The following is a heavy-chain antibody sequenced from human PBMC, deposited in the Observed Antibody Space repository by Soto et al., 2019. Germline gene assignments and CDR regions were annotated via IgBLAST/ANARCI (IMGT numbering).Heavy chain of an antibody. V-gene: IGHV4-31*03. CDR2: VFHTGRT. D-gene: IGHD4-17*01. J-gene: IGHJ4*01. Sequence: QVLLQESGPGLLKPSQTLSLTCTVSGESLSGGVDYWSWIRQSSGGGLEWIGYVFHTGRTSYNPSLKSRVTISADTSKNQFSLRLTSLTAADTAVYYCAKTTAGRGYFDPWGHGSQVTVSS. CDR1: GESLSGGVDY. CDR3: AKTTAGRGYFDP.